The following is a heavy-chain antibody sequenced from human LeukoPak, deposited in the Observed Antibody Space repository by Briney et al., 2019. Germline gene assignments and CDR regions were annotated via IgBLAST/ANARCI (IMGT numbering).Heavy chain of an antibody. V-gene: IGHV1-2*06. D-gene: IGHD3-22*01. Sequence: ASVKVSCKASGYTFTVYYIHWVRQAPGQGLEWMGRINPNSGGTNYAQKFQGRVTMTRDTPISTAYMELSRLRSDDTAVCYCARYYYDNSGYRGDYWGQGTLVTVSS. CDR1: GYTFTVYY. CDR2: INPNSGGT. CDR3: ARYYYDNSGYRGDY. J-gene: IGHJ4*02.